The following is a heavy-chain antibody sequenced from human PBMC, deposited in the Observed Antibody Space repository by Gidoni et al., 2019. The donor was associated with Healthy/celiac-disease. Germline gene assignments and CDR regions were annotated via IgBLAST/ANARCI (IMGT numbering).Heavy chain of an antibody. D-gene: IGHD4-17*01. J-gene: IGHJ4*02. V-gene: IGHV4-59*01. CDR1: GGSISSYY. CDR3: ARSYYGDYGSSGLDY. CDR2: IYYSGST. Sequence: QVQLQESGPGLVKPSETLSLTCTVSGGSISSYYWSWIRQPPGKGLEWIGYIYYSGSTNYNPSLKSRVTISVDTSKNQFSLKLSSVTAADTAVYYCARSYYGDYGSSGLDYWGQGTLVTVSS.